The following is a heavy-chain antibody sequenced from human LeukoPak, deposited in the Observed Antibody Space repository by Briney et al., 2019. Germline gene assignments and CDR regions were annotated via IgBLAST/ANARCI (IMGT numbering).Heavy chain of an antibody. V-gene: IGHV3-30*02. Sequence: GGSLRLSCAASGFTFSTFGMHWVRQAPGKGLEWVAFIRYDGSIKYYADSVKGRFAISRDNSKNTLSLQMNSLRADDTAVYYCTSGGNVGIQLLTFLVNWGQGTLVTVSS. CDR3: TSGGNVGIQLLTFLVN. CDR1: GFTFSTFG. CDR2: IRYDGSIK. J-gene: IGHJ4*02. D-gene: IGHD5-18*01.